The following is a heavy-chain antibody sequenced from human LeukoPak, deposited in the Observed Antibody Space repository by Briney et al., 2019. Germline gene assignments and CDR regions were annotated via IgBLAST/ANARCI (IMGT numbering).Heavy chain of an antibody. CDR2: VYYTGAS. J-gene: IGHJ4*02. CDR1: GGSISSSSYY. V-gene: IGHV4-39*07. CDR3: ARDPSPIAAAGTGDY. Sequence: SETLSLTCTVSGGSISSSSYYWGWIRQPPGKGLEWIGSVYYTGASYYNPSLKSRVTISIDTSKNHFSLNLTSVTAADTAVYYCARDPSPIAAAGTGDYWGQGTLVTVSS. D-gene: IGHD6-13*01.